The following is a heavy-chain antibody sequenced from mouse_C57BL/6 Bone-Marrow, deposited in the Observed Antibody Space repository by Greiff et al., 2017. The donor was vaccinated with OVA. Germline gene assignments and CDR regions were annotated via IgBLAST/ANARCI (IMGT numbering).Heavy chain of an antibody. CDR3: ARYYGSSPWFAY. D-gene: IGHD1-1*01. J-gene: IGHJ3*01. Sequence: QVQLQQPGAELVKPGASVKMSCKASGYTFTSYWITWVKQRPGQGLEWLGDIYPGSGSTNYNEKFKSKATLTVDTSSSTAYMQLSSLTSEDSAVYYCARYYGSSPWFAYWGQGTLVTVSA. V-gene: IGHV1-55*01. CDR2: IYPGSGST. CDR1: GYTFTSYW.